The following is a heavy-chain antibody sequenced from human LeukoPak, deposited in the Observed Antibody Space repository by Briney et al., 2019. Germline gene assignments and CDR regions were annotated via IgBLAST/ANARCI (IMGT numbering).Heavy chain of an antibody. V-gene: IGHV3-73*01. CDR1: GFTFSGSA. CDR2: IRSKANSYAT. J-gene: IGHJ4*02. D-gene: IGHD5-24*01. Sequence: PGGSLRLSCAASGFTFSGSAMHWVRQASGKGLEWVGRIRSKANSYATAYAASVKGRFTISRDDSKNTAYLQMNSLKTEDTAVYYCTRHGHQTGDGYNYDYWGQGTLVTVSS. CDR3: TRHGHQTGDGYNYDY.